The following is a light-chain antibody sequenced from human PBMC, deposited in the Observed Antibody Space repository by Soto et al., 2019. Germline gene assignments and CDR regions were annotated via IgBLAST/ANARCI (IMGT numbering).Light chain of an antibody. J-gene: IGLJ3*02. CDR3: TSYVGNDIWV. V-gene: IGLV2-8*01. Sequence: QSALTQPPSASGSPGQSVTISCTGTSSDVGAYKYVSWYQQYPGKAPKLMIYEVTKRPSGVPARFSGSKSGNTVSLTVSGLQAEDEADYYCTSYVGNDIWVFGGGTKVTVL. CDR1: SSDVGAYKY. CDR2: EVT.